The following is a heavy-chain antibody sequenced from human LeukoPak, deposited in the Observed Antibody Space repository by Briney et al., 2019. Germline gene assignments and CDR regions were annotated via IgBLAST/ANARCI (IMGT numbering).Heavy chain of an antibody. Sequence: GSLRLSCAASGFTFSSYGMHWVRQAPGKGLEWVAVIWYDGSNKYYADSVKGRFTISRDNSKNTLYLQMNGLRAEDTAVYYCARDGYTYYYDSSGYPRYWGQGTLVTVSS. CDR1: GFTFSSYG. CDR2: IWYDGSNK. V-gene: IGHV3-33*01. D-gene: IGHD3-22*01. CDR3: ARDGYTYYYDSSGYPRY. J-gene: IGHJ4*02.